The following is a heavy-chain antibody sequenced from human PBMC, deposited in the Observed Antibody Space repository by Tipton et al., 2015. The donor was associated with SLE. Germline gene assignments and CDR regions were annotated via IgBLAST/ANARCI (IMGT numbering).Heavy chain of an antibody. CDR3: ARVGDYYYGSGDYFDY. Sequence: TLSLTCTVSGGSISSYYWSWIRQPPGKGLEWIGYIYHSGSTYYNPSLKSRVTISVDRSKNQFSLKLSSVTAADTAVYYCARVGDYYYGSGDYFDYWGQGTLVTVSS. CDR2: IYHSGST. D-gene: IGHD3-10*01. CDR1: GGSISSYY. V-gene: IGHV4-59*12. J-gene: IGHJ4*02.